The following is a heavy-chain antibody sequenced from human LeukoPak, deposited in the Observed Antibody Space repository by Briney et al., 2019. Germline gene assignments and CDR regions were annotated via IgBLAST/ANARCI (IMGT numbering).Heavy chain of an antibody. D-gene: IGHD3-3*01. CDR2: INWNGGST. CDR3: ARGGDFWSGYHMNWFDP. Sequence: GSLRLSCAASGFTFSSYGMSWVRQAPGKGLEWVSGINWNGGSTGYADSVKGRFTISRDNAKNSLYLQMNSLRAEDTALYYCARGGDFWSGYHMNWFDPWGQGTLVTVSS. J-gene: IGHJ5*02. CDR1: GFTFSSYG. V-gene: IGHV3-20*04.